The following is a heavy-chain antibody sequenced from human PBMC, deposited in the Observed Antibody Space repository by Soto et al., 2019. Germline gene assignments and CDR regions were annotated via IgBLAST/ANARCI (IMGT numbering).Heavy chain of an antibody. D-gene: IGHD3-10*01. V-gene: IGHV3-23*01. CDR1: GFTFRNYA. CDR3: AKDGVPRNGDWDWFDP. Sequence: EVQLLESGGGLVQPGGSLRLSCAASGFTFRNYAMSWVRQTPGKGLEWVSSIHGEGAGTYYADSVKGRFTVSRDDSKAPLYLQMSSLRVDDTAVYYCAKDGVPRNGDWDWFDPWGQGTLVTVAS. J-gene: IGHJ5*02. CDR2: IHGEGAGT.